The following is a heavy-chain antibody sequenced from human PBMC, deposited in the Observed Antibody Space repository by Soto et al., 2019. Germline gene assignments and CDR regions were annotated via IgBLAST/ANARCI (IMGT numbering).Heavy chain of an antibody. Sequence: SETLSLTCTVSGGSISSGGYYWSWIRQHPGKGLEWIGYIYYSGSTYYNPSLKSRVTISVDTSKNQFSLKLSSVTAADTAVYYCARGSYYYDSREGARSRYNWFDPWGQGTLVTVSS. V-gene: IGHV4-31*03. CDR3: ARGSYYYDSREGARSRYNWFDP. J-gene: IGHJ5*02. CDR2: IYYSGST. CDR1: GGSISSGGYY. D-gene: IGHD3-22*01.